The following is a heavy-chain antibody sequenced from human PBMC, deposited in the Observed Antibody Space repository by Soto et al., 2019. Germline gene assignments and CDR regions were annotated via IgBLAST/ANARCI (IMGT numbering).Heavy chain of an antibody. J-gene: IGHJ4*02. CDR1: GGSISSGGYY. CDR3: ARALIVVVPARKEYYFDY. V-gene: IGHV4-31*03. CDR2: IYYSGST. Sequence: PSETLSLTCTVSGGSISSGGYYWNWIRQHPGKGLEWIGYIYYSGSTYYNPSLKSRVTISVDTSKNQFPLKLSSVTAADTAVYYCARALIVVVPARKEYYFDYWGQGTLVTVSS. D-gene: IGHD2-2*01.